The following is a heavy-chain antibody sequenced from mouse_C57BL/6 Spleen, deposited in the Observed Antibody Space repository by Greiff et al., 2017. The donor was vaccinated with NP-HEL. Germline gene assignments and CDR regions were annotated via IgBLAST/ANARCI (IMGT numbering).Heavy chain of an antibody. V-gene: IGHV5-16*01. Sequence: EVQVVESEGGLVQPGSSMKLSCTASGFTFSDYYMAWVRQVPEKGLEWVANINYDGSSTYYLDSLKSRFIISRDNAKNILYLQMSSLKSEDTATYYCASIYYCHYYAMDYWGQGTSVTVSS. D-gene: IGHD2-1*01. J-gene: IGHJ4*01. CDR3: ASIYYCHYYAMDY. CDR2: INYDGSST. CDR1: GFTFSDYY.